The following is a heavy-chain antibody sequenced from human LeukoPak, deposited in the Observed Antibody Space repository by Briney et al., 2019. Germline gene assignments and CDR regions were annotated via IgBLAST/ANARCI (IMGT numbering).Heavy chain of an antibody. CDR1: GFTFSSYA. Sequence: PGRSLRLSCAASGFTFSSYAMHWDRQAPGKGLEWVAVISYDGSNKYYADSVKGRFTISRDNSKNTLYLQMNSLRAEDTAVYYCARDGRGYYDSSGYLDYWGQGTLVTVSS. D-gene: IGHD3-22*01. V-gene: IGHV3-30-3*01. CDR3: ARDGRGYYDSSGYLDY. CDR2: ISYDGSNK. J-gene: IGHJ4*02.